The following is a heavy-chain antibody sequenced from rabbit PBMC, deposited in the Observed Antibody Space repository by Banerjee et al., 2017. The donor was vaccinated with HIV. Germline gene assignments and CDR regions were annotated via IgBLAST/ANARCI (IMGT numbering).Heavy chain of an antibody. CDR1: GFSFSSGYD. J-gene: IGHJ4*01. CDR2: IYTGDGNT. Sequence: QQLEESGGDLVKPGASLTLTCTASGFSFSSGYDMCWVRQAPGKGLEWIACIYTGDGNTYYASWAKGRFTISKTSSTTVTLQMTSLTAADTATYFCARDPYPGSSGADLNLWGPGTLVTVS. CDR3: ARDPYPGSSGADLNL. D-gene: IGHD4-2*01. V-gene: IGHV1S40*01.